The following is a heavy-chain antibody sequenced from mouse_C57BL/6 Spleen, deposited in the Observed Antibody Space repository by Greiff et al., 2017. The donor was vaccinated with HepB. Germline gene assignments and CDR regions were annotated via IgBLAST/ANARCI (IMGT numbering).Heavy chain of an antibody. Sequence: VQLQQSGPELVKPGASVKISCKASGYSFTGYYMHWVKQSHGNILDWIGYIYPYNGVSSYNQKFKGKATLTVDKSSSTAYMELSSLTSEDSAVYYCARSYYDYDEGYAMDYWGQGTSVTVSS. J-gene: IGHJ4*01. CDR3: ARSYYDYDEGYAMDY. D-gene: IGHD2-4*01. V-gene: IGHV1-31*01. CDR2: IYPYNGVS. CDR1: GYSFTGYY.